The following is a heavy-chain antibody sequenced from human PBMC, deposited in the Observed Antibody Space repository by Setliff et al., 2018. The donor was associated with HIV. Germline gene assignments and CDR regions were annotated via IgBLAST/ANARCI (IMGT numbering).Heavy chain of an antibody. CDR2: IYYSGST. CDR3: ARQKGYIAVAEFDS. CDR1: SGSINSRSYY. J-gene: IGHJ4*02. Sequence: SETLSLTCTVSSGSINSRSYYWGWVRQPPGRGLEWIGTIYYSGSTYYNPSLKSRVTISVDASNNQFSLKLTSVTAADTAVYYCARQKGYIAVAEFDSWGQGTLVTVS. D-gene: IGHD6-19*01. V-gene: IGHV4-39*01.